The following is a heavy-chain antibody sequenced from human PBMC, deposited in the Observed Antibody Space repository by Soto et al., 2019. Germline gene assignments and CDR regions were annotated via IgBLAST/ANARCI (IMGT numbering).Heavy chain of an antibody. D-gene: IGHD2-15*01. CDR3: ARHHGSPGCYWGKDV. CDR1: GYSFTSYW. J-gene: IGHJ6*02. V-gene: IGHV5-51*01. CDR2: IYPGDSDT. Sequence: PGESLKISCKGSGYSFTSYWINWVRQMPGKGLEWMGIIYPGDSDTRYSPSFQGQVTISADKSINTAYLQWRSLKAPDTAGYYCARHHGSPGCYWGKDVWGQGTTVTVSS.